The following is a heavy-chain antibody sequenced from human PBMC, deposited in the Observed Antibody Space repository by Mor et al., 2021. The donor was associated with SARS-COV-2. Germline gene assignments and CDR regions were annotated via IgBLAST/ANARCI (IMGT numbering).Heavy chain of an antibody. CDR3: ARIGDDYGDYG. Sequence: VKGRFTISRDNSKNTLYLQMNSLRAEDTAVYYCARIGDDYGDYGWGQGTLVTVS. V-gene: IGHV3-30*07. D-gene: IGHD4-17*01. J-gene: IGHJ4*02.